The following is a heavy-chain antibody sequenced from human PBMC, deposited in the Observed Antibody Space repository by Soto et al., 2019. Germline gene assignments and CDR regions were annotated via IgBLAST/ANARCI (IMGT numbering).Heavy chain of an antibody. CDR2: IRSKAYGGTT. CDR3: TRASPHIFGVGYYSYGMDV. D-gene: IGHD3-3*02. Sequence: GGSLRLSCTASGFTFGDYAMSWFRQAPGKGLEWVGFIRSKAYGGTTEYAASVKVRFTISRDDSKSIAYLQMNSLKTEATAVYYCTRASPHIFGVGYYSYGMDVWGQGTTVTVSS. J-gene: IGHJ6*02. CDR1: GFTFGDYA. V-gene: IGHV3-49*03.